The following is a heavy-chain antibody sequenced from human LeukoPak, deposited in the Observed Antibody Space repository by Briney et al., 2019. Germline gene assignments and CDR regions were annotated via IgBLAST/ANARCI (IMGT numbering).Heavy chain of an antibody. D-gene: IGHD5-18*01. J-gene: IGHJ4*02. CDR1: GGSFSGYY. V-gene: IGHV4-34*01. CDR3: ARAHPRGYSYGYYFDY. Sequence: SETLSLTCAVYGGSFSGYYWSWIRQPPGKGLEWIGEINHSGSTNYNPSLKSRVTISVDTSKNQFSLKLSSVTAADTAVYYCARAHPRGYSYGYYFDYWGQGTLVTVSS. CDR2: INHSGST.